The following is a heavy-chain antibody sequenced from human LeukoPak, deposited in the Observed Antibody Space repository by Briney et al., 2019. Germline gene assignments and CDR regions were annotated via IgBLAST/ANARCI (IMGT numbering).Heavy chain of an antibody. D-gene: IGHD4-17*01. CDR1: GYTYTSYY. CDR3: ARADYGDYVTGAFDI. CDR2: INPSGGST. Sequence: ASVKVSCKASGYTYTSYYMHWVPQAPGQGLEWMGIINPSGGSTSYAQKFQGRVTMTRDTSTSTVYMELSSLRSEDTAVYYCARADYGDYVTGAFDIWGQGTMVTVSS. J-gene: IGHJ3*02. V-gene: IGHV1-46*01.